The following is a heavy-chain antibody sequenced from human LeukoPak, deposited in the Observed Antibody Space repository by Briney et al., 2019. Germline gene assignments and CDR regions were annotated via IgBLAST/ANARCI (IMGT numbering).Heavy chain of an antibody. CDR3: ARVFYYDSSGYSTRLGYMDV. CDR1: GGSFSGYY. J-gene: IGHJ6*03. D-gene: IGHD3-22*01. V-gene: IGHV4-34*01. Sequence: SETLSLTCAVYGGSFSGYYWSWIRQPPGKGLVWIGEINHSGSTNYNPSLKSRVTISVETSKKQFSLKLSSVTAADTAVYYCARVFYYDSSGYSTRLGYMDVWGKGTTVTVSS. CDR2: INHSGST.